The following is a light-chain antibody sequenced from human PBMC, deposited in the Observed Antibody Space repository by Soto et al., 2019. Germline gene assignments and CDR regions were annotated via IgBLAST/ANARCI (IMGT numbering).Light chain of an antibody. Sequence: ELVLTQSPGTLSLSPGERATLSCRASQSVTSDSLAWYQQRPGQAPRLLIYGASSRATGIPDRFSGSGSGTDFTLIISILEPEDFAVYYCQLYGGSPLWTFVQGTKVEIK. CDR2: GAS. CDR1: QSVTSDS. CDR3: QLYGGSPLWT. J-gene: IGKJ1*01. V-gene: IGKV3-20*01.